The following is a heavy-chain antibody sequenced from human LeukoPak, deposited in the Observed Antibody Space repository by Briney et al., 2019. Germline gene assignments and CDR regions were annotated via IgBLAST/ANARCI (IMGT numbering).Heavy chain of an antibody. D-gene: IGHD2-2*01. CDR1: GFTFSSYW. Sequence: GGSLRLSCAASGFTFSSYWMSWVRQAPGKGLEWVANIKQDGSEKYYVDSVKGRFTISRDNAKNSLYLQMNSLRAEDTAVYYCARDLHYADYYYMDVWGKGTTVTVSS. CDR2: IKQDGSEK. J-gene: IGHJ6*03. V-gene: IGHV3-7*01. CDR3: ARDLHYADYYYMDV.